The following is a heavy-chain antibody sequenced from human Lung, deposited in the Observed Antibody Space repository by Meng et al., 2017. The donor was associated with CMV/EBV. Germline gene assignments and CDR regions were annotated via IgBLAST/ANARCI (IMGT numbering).Heavy chain of an antibody. J-gene: IGHJ4*02. Sequence: GESXKISXAASGFTFSSYWMSWVRQAPGKGLEWVANIKQDGSEIYFVDSVKGRFTISRDNAKNSLYLQMNSLRAEDTAVYYCARGEWQQLVEYFFDYWGQGXLVTVSS. D-gene: IGHD6-13*01. CDR3: ARGEWQQLVEYFFDY. V-gene: IGHV3-7*01. CDR1: GFTFSSYW. CDR2: IKQDGSEI.